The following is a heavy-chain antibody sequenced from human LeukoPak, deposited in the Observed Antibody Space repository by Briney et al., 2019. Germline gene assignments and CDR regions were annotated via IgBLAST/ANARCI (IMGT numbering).Heavy chain of an antibody. J-gene: IGHJ4*02. D-gene: IGHD2-2*02. CDR2: ISSSSSYI. Sequence: GGSLRLSCAASGFTFSSYSMNWVRQAPGKGLEWVSSISSSSSYIYYADSVKGRFTISRDNAKNSLYLQMNSLRAEDTAVYYCARSKVPAAIQGPYYFDYWGQGTLVTVSS. CDR3: ARSKVPAAIQGPYYFDY. V-gene: IGHV3-21*01. CDR1: GFTFSSYS.